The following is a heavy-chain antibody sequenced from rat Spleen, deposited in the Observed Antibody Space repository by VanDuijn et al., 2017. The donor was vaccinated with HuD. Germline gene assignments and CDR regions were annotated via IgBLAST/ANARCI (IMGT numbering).Heavy chain of an antibody. D-gene: IGHD1-2*01. V-gene: IGHV2-34*01. CDR1: GFSLTNYS. CDR2: MWYDGDT. CDR3: ARSDILAAMGHY. J-gene: IGHJ2*01. Sequence: QVQLKESGPGLVQPSETLSLTCTVSGFSLTNYSVSWVRQPSGKGPEWMGRMWYDGDTAYNSALKSRLSISRDTSKSQVFLKMNNLQTEDTAIYFCARSDILAAMGHYWGQGVMVTVSS.